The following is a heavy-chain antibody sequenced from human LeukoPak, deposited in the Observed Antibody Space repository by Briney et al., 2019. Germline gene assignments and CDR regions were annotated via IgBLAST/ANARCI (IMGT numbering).Heavy chain of an antibody. CDR3: ARDGGYCTNGVCYATDY. J-gene: IGHJ4*02. D-gene: IGHD2-8*01. CDR2: ISYDGSNK. V-gene: IGHV3-30*03. CDR1: GFTFSSYG. Sequence: GGSLRLSCAASGFTFSSYGMHWVRQAPGKGLEWVAVISYDGSNKYYVDSVKGRFTISRDNAKNSLYLQMNSLRAEDTAVYYCARDGGYCTNGVCYATDYWGQGTLVTVSS.